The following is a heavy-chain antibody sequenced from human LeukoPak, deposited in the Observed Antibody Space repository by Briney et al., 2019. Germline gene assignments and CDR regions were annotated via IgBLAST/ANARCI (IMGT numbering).Heavy chain of an antibody. J-gene: IGHJ4*02. CDR3: ARVGTSGIAALFGVSDFDY. V-gene: IGHV4-30-4*01. D-gene: IGHD6-6*01. Sequence: SETLSLTCTVSGGSISSGDYYWSWIRQPPGKGLEWIGYIYYSGSTYYNPSLKSRVTMSVDTSKNQFSLKLSSVTAADTAVYYCARVGTSGIAALFGVSDFDYWGQGTLVTVSS. CDR1: GGSISSGDYY. CDR2: IYYSGST.